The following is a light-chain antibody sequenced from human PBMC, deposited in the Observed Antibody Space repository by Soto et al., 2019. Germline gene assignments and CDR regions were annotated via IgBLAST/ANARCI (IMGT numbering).Light chain of an antibody. Sequence: EIVLTQSPGTLSLSPGERATLSCGASQSIISTYLAWYQQKPGLAPRLLIYDISTRATGIPDSFSGSGSGTDFTLTISRLEPEDFAVYYCYQYGMLPLAFGGGTKVEIK. CDR3: YQYGMLPLA. V-gene: IGKV3D-20*01. J-gene: IGKJ4*01. CDR2: DIS. CDR1: QSIISTY.